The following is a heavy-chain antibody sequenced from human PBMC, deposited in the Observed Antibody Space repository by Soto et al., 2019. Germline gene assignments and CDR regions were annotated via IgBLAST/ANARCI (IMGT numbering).Heavy chain of an antibody. D-gene: IGHD3-3*01. V-gene: IGHV2-5*02. CDR3: AHRVLRTVFGLVTTTAIYFDF. CDR1: GFSLTTSGVG. J-gene: IGHJ4*02. Sequence: QITLNESGPTMVRPTETLTLTCSFSGFSLTTSGVGVGWIRQSPGKAPEWLALIYWDDDKRYRASLKSRLTIRKDTSKNQVVLTVSDLDPTDTATYYCAHRVLRTVFGLVTTTAIYFDFWGQGTPVAVSS. CDR2: IYWDDDK.